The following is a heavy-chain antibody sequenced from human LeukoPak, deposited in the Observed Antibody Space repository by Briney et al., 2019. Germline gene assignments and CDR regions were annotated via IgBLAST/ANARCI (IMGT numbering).Heavy chain of an antibody. CDR3: ASTSWTGYDY. CDR1: GFTLSYYW. Sequence: GGSLRLSCAASGFTLSYYWMTWVRQAPGKGLEWVANIKPDGSEEYYVDSVKGRFIVSRDNAKNSLYLEMNNLRVEDTAVYYCASTSWTGYDYWGQGTLVTVSS. CDR2: IKPDGSEE. D-gene: IGHD3/OR15-3a*01. J-gene: IGHJ4*02. V-gene: IGHV3-7*01.